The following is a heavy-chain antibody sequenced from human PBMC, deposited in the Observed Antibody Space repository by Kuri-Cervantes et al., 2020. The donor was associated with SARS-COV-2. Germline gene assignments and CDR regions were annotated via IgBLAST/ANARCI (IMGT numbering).Heavy chain of an antibody. CDR1: GFTFSSYA. V-gene: IGHV3-30*04. CDR2: ISYDGSNK. Sequence: GGSLRLSCAASGFTFSSYAMHWVRQAPGKGLEWVAVISYDGSNKYYADSVEGRFTISRDNSKNTLYLQMNSLRAEDTAVYYCASSSPATVTYPFDYWGQGTLVTVSS. D-gene: IGHD4-17*01. J-gene: IGHJ4*02. CDR3: ASSSPATVTYPFDY.